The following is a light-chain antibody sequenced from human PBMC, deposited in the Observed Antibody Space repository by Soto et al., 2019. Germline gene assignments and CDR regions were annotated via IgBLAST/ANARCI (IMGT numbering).Light chain of an antibody. V-gene: IGLV2-14*01. J-gene: IGLJ1*01. CDR1: SSDVGGYNY. Sequence: QSVLTQPASVSGSPGQSITISCTGTSSDVGGYNYVSWYQQHPGKAPKLMIYDVSNRPSGVSNRFSGSKSGNTASLTISGLQAEDEADYYCSSYTSGSTYVFGTGTKLTGL. CDR3: SSYTSGSTYV. CDR2: DVS.